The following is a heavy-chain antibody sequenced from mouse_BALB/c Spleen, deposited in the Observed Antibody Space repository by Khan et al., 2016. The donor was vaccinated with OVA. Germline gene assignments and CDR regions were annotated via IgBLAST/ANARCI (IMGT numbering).Heavy chain of an antibody. V-gene: IGHV5-6-3*01. Sequence: EVQVVESGGGLVQPGGSLKLSCAASGFTFSSYGMSWVRQTPDKRLELVANINSNGGSTYYPDSVKGRFTISRDNAKNTLYLQMSSLKSEDTAMYYCAIMARTINWGQGTTLTVAS. CDR3: AIMARTIN. CDR2: INSNGGST. CDR1: GFTFSSYG. J-gene: IGHJ2*01.